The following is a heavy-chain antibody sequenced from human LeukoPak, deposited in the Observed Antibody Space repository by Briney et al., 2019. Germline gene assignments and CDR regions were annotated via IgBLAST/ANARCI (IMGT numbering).Heavy chain of an antibody. J-gene: IGHJ6*03. Sequence: ASVKVSCKASGYTFTSYYMHWVRQAPGQGLEWMGIINPSGGSTSYAQKFQGRVTMTEDTSTDTAYMELSSLRSEDTAVYYCATVGLGATPYYYYMDVWGKGTTVTVSS. D-gene: IGHD1-26*01. CDR1: GYTFTSYY. V-gene: IGHV1-46*01. CDR3: ATVGLGATPYYYYMDV. CDR2: INPSGGST.